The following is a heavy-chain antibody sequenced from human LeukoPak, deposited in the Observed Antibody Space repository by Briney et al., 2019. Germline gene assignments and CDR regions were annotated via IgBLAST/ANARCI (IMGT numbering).Heavy chain of an antibody. CDR1: GGYISSSRYY. D-gene: IGHD1-26*01. CDR3: ARRYSGSYSAFDI. J-gene: IGHJ3*02. V-gene: IGHV4-39*01. CDR2: IYYSGST. Sequence: SETLSLTCTVSGGYISSSRYYWGWIRQPPGKGLEWIGSIYYSGSTYYNPSLKSRVTISVDTSKNQFSLKLSSVTAADTAVYYCARRYSGSYSAFDIWGQGTMVTVSS.